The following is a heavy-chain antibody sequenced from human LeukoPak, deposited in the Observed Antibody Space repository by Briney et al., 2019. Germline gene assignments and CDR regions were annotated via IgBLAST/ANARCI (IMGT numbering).Heavy chain of an antibody. D-gene: IGHD1-26*01. J-gene: IGHJ4*02. CDR1: GRTFSTYG. CDR3: AKANSGSYRTPVDY. CDR2: TSYDGSNK. V-gene: IGHV3-30*18. Sequence: GGSLRLSCAASGRTFSTYGMHWVRQAPGKGLEWVAVTSYDGSNKYYADSVKGRFTISRDNSKNTLYLQMDSLRAEDTAVYYCAKANSGSYRTPVDYWGQGTLVTVSS.